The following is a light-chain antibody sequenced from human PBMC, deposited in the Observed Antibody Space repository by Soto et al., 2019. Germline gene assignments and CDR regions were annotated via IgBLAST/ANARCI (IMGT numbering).Light chain of an antibody. CDR2: GNN. CDR3: AAWDGSLNNVL. CDR1: GSSIGTNT. Sequence: QSVLTQPPSASGTPGQRGTLSCSGSGSSIGTNTVNWYRQLPGTAPKLLIYGNNQRPSGVPDRFSGSKSGTSASLAISGLQSEDEAEYYCAAWDGSLNNVLFGGGTKVTVL. J-gene: IGLJ2*01. V-gene: IGLV1-44*01.